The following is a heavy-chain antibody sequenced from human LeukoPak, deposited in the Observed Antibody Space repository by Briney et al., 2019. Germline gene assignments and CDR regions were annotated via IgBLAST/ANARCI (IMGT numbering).Heavy chain of an antibody. CDR2: IYYSGST. V-gene: IGHV4-59*01. CDR1: GGSISSYY. CDR3: ARGGITMVRGVIRFDP. D-gene: IGHD3-10*01. Sequence: PSETLSLTCTVSGGSISSYYWSWIRQPPGKGLEWVRYIYYSGSTNYNPSLKSRVTISVDTSKNQFSLKLSSVTAADTAVYYCARGGITMVRGVIRFDPWGQGTLVTVSS. J-gene: IGHJ5*02.